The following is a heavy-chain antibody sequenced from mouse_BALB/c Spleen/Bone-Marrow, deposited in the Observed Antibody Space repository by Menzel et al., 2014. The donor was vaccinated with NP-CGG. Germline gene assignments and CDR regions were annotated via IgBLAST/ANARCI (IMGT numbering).Heavy chain of an antibody. Sequence: EVQLQQSGTVLARPGAAVKMSCKASGYTFSNYWMHWVKQRPGQGLEWIGTIYPGKSDTTYNQKFKGKAKLTAVTSTSTGNMELSGLTNEDSAVYYCTTLARNNFDYWGQGTTLTVSS. CDR2: IYPGKSDT. V-gene: IGHV1-5*01. CDR1: GYTFSNYW. J-gene: IGHJ2*01. CDR3: TTLARNNFDY. D-gene: IGHD3-1*01.